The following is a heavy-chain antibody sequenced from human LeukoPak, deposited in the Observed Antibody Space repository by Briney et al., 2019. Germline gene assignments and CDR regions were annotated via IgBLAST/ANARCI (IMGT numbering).Heavy chain of an antibody. J-gene: IGHJ3*02. V-gene: IGHV3-23*01. CDR2: ISGSGGST. Sequence: GGSLGLSCAASGFTFSSYAMSWVRQAPGKGLEWVSTISGSGGSTYYADSVKGRFTIPRDNFKNTLYLQMNSLRAEDTAVYYCAKLGYDSSGYYPDAFDIWGQGTMVTVSS. CDR1: GFTFSSYA. CDR3: AKLGYDSSGYYPDAFDI. D-gene: IGHD3-22*01.